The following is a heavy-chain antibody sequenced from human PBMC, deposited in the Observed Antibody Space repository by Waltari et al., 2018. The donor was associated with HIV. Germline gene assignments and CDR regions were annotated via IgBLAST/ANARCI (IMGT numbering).Heavy chain of an antibody. V-gene: IGHV3-23*01. J-gene: IGHJ6*02. Sequence: VDLLESGGGLVQPGGSLRLSCVGSGFTFPTYPMSWVRQAPGKGLEWVAGISDRGTTTFYADSVKGRFTISRDNSKNTIYLQMDILRADDTACYYCSEPRMEYAIRDFFFGLDVWGQGTTVTVSS. D-gene: IGHD2-8*01. CDR3: SEPRMEYAIRDFFFGLDV. CDR2: ISDRGTTT. CDR1: GFTFPTYP.